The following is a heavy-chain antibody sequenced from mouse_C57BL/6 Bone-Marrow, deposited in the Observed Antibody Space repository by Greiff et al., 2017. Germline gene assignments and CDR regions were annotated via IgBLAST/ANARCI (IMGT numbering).Heavy chain of an antibody. CDR1: GFHIKNTY. D-gene: IGHD2-4*01. J-gene: IGHJ2*01. CDR3: ASSYDYDDY. Sequence: EVQRVESVAELVRPGASVKLSCTASGFHIKNTYMHWVKQRPEQGLAWIGRIDPANGNTKYAPKFQGKATITADTSSNTAYLQLSSLTSEDTAIYYCASSYDYDDYWGQGTTRTGSA. CDR2: IDPANGNT. V-gene: IGHV14-3*01.